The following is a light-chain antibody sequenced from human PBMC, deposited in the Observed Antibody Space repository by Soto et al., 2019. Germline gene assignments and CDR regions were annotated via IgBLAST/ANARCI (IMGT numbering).Light chain of an antibody. CDR1: QSISSW. CDR2: DAS. Sequence: DIQMTQSPSTLSASVGDRVTITVRASQSISSWLAWDQQKPGKAPKLLIYDASSLESGVPSRFSGSGSGTEFTLTISSLQPDDIATYYCEQYNSYWRFGQGTKVDI. J-gene: IGKJ1*01. V-gene: IGKV1-5*01. CDR3: EQYNSYWR.